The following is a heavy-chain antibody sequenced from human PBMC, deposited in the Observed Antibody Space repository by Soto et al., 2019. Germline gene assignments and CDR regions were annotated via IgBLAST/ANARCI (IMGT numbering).Heavy chain of an antibody. J-gene: IGHJ5*02. CDR1: GGSISSGAYY. CDR3: ARAPYYYGSENYLGFDP. D-gene: IGHD3-10*01. Sequence: SETLSLTCTVSGGSISSGAYYWSWIRQPPGKGLEWIGYIYYSGSTYHNPSLRSRLTISVDTSKNQFSLKLSSVTAADTAVYYCARAPYYYGSENYLGFDPWGQGTLVTVSS. CDR2: IYYSGST. V-gene: IGHV4-30-4*01.